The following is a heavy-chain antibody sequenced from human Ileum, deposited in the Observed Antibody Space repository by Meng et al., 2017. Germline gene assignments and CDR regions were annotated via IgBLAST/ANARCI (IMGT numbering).Heavy chain of an antibody. J-gene: IGHJ4*02. CDR3: ARDLHIAAANY. V-gene: IGHV3-74*01. D-gene: IGHD6-13*01. CDR2: IIGDGSAR. Sequence: VQLVESGGGLVRRGGSLGLSCEASGFTFSDFWMHWVRQAPGKGLEWVSRIIGDGSARDYADSVKGRFIISRDNAKTTVYLEMNNLRAEDTAIYYCARDLHIAAANYWGQGTLVTVSS. CDR1: GFTFSDFW.